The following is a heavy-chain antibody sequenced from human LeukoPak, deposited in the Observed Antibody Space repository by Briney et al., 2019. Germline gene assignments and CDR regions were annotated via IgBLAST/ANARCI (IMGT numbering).Heavy chain of an antibody. V-gene: IGHV3-23*01. CDR1: GFTFSSYA. J-gene: IGHJ4*02. Sequence: GGSLRLSCAASGFTFSSYAMSWVRQAPGKGLEWVSAISGSGGSTYYADSVKGRFTISRDNSKNTLYLQMNSLRAEDTAVYYCAKEKPVAGIRGTVWPLDYWGQGTLVTVSS. CDR3: AKEKPVAGIRGTVWPLDY. D-gene: IGHD6-19*01. CDR2: ISGSGGST.